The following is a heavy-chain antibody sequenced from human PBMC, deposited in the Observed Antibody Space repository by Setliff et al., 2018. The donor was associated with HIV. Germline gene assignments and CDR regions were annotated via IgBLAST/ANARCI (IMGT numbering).Heavy chain of an antibody. Sequence: LRLSCAASGFTFSSYSMNWVRQAPGKGLEWVAVTSPAENIKIYTDSVKGRFTISRDNSKNTVYLQMDNLGAEDTALYYCARDPIMAGPDYFDYWGQGTLVTVSS. CDR2: TSPAENIK. CDR3: ARDPIMAGPDYFDY. V-gene: IGHV3-30*03. CDR1: GFTFSSYS. J-gene: IGHJ4*02. D-gene: IGHD2-8*01.